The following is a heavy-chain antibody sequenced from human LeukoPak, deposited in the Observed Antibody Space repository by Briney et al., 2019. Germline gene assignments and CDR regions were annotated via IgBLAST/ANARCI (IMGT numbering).Heavy chain of an antibody. CDR2: IHYSGGT. Sequence: SETLSLTCTVSGASISSSHYYWAWIRQPPGRGLEWIGSIHYSGGTYYNPSLESRVTISVDTSKNQLSLKLSSVTAADTAVYHCVRLQPNTGEWAFDIWGQGTMVSVSS. CDR3: VRLQPNTGEWAFDI. CDR1: GASISSSHYY. V-gene: IGHV4-39*07. D-gene: IGHD1-1*01. J-gene: IGHJ3*02.